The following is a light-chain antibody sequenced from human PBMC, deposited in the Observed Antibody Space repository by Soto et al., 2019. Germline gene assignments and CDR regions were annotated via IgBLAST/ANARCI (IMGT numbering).Light chain of an antibody. CDR2: DVS. CDR1: SSDVGGYNY. J-gene: IGLJ1*01. CDR3: SSYTSSSIV. V-gene: IGLV2-14*01. Sequence: QSVLTQPASVSGSPGQSITISCTGTSSDVGGYNYVSWYQQHPGKAPKLMIYDVSNRPSGVSNRFSGSKSGNTASLTISVLQAEGEADYYCSSYTSSSIVFGTGTKVTVL.